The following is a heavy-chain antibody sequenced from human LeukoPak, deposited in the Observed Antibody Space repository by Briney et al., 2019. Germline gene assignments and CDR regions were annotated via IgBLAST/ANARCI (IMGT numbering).Heavy chain of an antibody. Sequence: GGSLRLSCATSGFTFTNNWMSWVRQAPGKGPERVATVNEDGTEEYYVDSVKGRFTISRDNGKRSLYVQMNSLRVEDTAVYYCARGVGWFDPWGQGTLVTASS. CDR3: ARGVGWFDP. D-gene: IGHD2-2*01. J-gene: IGHJ5*02. CDR2: VNEDGTEE. CDR1: GFTFTNNW. V-gene: IGHV3-7*01.